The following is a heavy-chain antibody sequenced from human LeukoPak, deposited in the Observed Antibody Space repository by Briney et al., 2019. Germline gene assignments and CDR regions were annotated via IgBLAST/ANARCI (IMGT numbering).Heavy chain of an antibody. V-gene: IGHV4-34*01. J-gene: IGHJ3*02. Sequence: SETLSLTCAVYGGSFSGYYWSWIRQPPGKGLEWIGEINHSGSTNYNPSLKSRVTISVDTSKNQFSLKLSPVTAADTAVYYCARVGTFRRYSSGWYGGTRAFDIWGQGTMVTVSS. CDR2: INHSGST. D-gene: IGHD6-19*01. CDR3: ARVGTFRRYSSGWYGGTRAFDI. CDR1: GGSFSGYY.